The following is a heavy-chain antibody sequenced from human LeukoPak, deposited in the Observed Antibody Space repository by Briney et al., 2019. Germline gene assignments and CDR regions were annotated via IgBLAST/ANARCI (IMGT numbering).Heavy chain of an antibody. V-gene: IGHV1-69*05. Sequence: SVKVSCKASGGTFSSYAISWVRQAPGQGLEWMGRIIPIFGTANYAQKFQGRVTITTDESTNTAYMELSSLRSEDTAVYYCATLRAGYCSGGSCSNWFDPWGQGTLVTVSS. CDR2: IIPIFGTA. CDR1: GGTFSSYA. D-gene: IGHD2-15*01. CDR3: ATLRAGYCSGGSCSNWFDP. J-gene: IGHJ5*02.